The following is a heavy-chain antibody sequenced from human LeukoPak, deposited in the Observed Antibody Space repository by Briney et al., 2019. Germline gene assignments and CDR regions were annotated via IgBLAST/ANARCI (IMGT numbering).Heavy chain of an antibody. CDR3: AADLSNPRMGASYLDS. CDR1: GFTSTNFA. Sequence: SVKVSCKASGFTSTNFAVQWVRQARGQRLEWIGWIIVGSGATKCAQDFQERVTITRDLSTSTLYMELRSLTSEDTSVYYCAADLSNPRMGASYLDSWGQGTLVTVSS. CDR2: IIVGSGAT. V-gene: IGHV1-58*01. D-gene: IGHD3-16*01. J-gene: IGHJ4*02.